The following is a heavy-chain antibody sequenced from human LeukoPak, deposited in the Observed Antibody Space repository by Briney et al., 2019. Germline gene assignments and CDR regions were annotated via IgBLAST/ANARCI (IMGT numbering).Heavy chain of an antibody. CDR3: ARCPGYYDSSGYYEYFDY. V-gene: IGHV3-23*01. CDR2: ISGSGGST. CDR1: GFTFSSYA. D-gene: IGHD3-22*01. Sequence: AGGSLRLSCAASGFTFSSYAMSWVRQAPGKGLEWVSAISGSGGSTYYADSVKGRFTISRDNSKNTLYLQMNSLRAEDTAVYYCARCPGYYDSSGYYEYFDYWGQGTLVTVSS. J-gene: IGHJ4*02.